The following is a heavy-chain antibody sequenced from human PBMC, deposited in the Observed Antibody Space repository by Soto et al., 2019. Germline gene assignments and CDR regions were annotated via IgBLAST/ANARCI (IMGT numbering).Heavy chain of an antibody. CDR3: ARDHYYDSSGSLEGYFDY. Sequence: SVKVSCKASGGTFSSYAISWVRQAPGQGLEWMGGIIPIFGTANYAQKFQGRVTITADESTSTAYMELSSLRSEDTAVYYCARDHYYDSSGSLEGYFDYWGQGTLGTVSS. V-gene: IGHV1-69*13. D-gene: IGHD3-22*01. CDR1: GGTFSSYA. J-gene: IGHJ4*02. CDR2: IIPIFGTA.